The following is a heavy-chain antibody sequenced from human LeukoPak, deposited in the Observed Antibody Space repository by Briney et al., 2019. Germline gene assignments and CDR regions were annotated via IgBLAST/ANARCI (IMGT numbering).Heavy chain of an antibody. CDR1: GFALSSHW. CDR2: VNRDGSET. J-gene: IGHJ6*02. CDR3: ARNNGMDV. V-gene: IGHV3-7*03. Sequence: GGSLRLSCAASGFALSSHWMTWVRQVPGRGPEWVVNVNRDGSETYYLDSVKGRFTISKDNAKNSLYLQMNSLRAEDTALYHCARNNGMDVWGQGTTVIVSS.